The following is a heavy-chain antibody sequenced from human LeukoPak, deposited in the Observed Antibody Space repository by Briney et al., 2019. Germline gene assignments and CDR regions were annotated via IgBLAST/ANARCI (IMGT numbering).Heavy chain of an antibody. V-gene: IGHV4-59*08. D-gene: IGHD3-10*01. CDR3: ARHGSILWFGELWSYFDY. Sequence: PSETLSLTCTVSGGSISSYYWSWIRQPPGKGLEWIGYIYYSGSTNYNPSLKSRVTISVDTSKNQFSLKLSSVTAADTAVYYCARHGSILWFGELWSYFDYWGQGTLVTVSS. J-gene: IGHJ4*02. CDR2: IYYSGST. CDR1: GGSISSYY.